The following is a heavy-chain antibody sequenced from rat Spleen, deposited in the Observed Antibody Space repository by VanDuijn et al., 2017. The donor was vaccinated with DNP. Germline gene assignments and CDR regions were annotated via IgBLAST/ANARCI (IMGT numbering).Heavy chain of an antibody. CDR3: ARWVWYFDY. CDR1: GYSITSNY. V-gene: IGHV3-1*01. CDR2: ISFSGGT. Sequence: EVQLQESGPGLVKPSQSLSLTCSVTGYSITSNYWGWVRKFPGNKLEYIGHISFSGGTNYNPSLKSQISITRDTSKNQFFLHLNSLTTEDTATYYCARWVWYFDYWGQAVMVTVSS. J-gene: IGHJ2*01.